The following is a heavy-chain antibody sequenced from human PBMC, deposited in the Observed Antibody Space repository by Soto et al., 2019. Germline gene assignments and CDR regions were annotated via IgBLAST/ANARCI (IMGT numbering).Heavy chain of an antibody. CDR3: AQTLGLAVTGPGRFDL. V-gene: IGHV1-69*12. J-gene: IGHJ2*01. CDR2: IIPIFATA. Sequence: QVQLVQSGAEVKKPGTSVKVSCKASGGTFTSNAISWVRQAPGQGLEWMGGIIPIFATANYAQKFQGRVTITADESTSPAYMELRGLRSEDTAVYYCAQTLGLAVTGPGRFDLWGRGTLVTVSS. CDR1: GGTFTSNA. D-gene: IGHD6-19*01.